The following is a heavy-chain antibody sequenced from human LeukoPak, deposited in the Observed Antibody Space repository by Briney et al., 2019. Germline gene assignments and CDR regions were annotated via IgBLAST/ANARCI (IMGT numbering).Heavy chain of an antibody. V-gene: IGHV3-7*01. CDR1: GFTFSNYW. CDR2: INEDGSGK. CDR3: VRDDGDV. Sequence: GGSLRLSCVFSGFTFSNYWMKWVRQAPGKGLEWVASINEDGSGKYSMDSVKDRVAISRDNAKNSLDLQINSLTVEDTAIYYCVRDDGDVWGKGTTVTVSS. J-gene: IGHJ6*04.